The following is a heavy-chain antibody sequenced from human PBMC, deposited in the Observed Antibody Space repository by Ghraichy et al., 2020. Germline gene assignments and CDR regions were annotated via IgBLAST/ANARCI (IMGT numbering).Heavy chain of an antibody. V-gene: IGHV3-48*02. CDR1: GFTFSSYS. CDR3: AREEVDYVWGSYRFFWFDP. D-gene: IGHD3-16*02. Sequence: GESLNISCAASGFTFSSYSMNWVRQAPGKGLEWVSYISSSSSTIYYADSVKGRFTISRDNAKNSLYLQMNSLRDEDTAVYYCAREEVDYVWGSYRFFWFDPWGQGTLVTVSS. CDR2: ISSSSSTI. J-gene: IGHJ5*02.